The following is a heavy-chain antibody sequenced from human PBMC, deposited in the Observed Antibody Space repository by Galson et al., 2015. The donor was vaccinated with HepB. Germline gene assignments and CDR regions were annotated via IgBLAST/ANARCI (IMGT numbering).Heavy chain of an antibody. CDR2: MTGNAENT. J-gene: IGHJ6*02. CDR3: AKDYFARSTNDNYYYGIDV. V-gene: IGHV3-23*01. CDR1: GFTFSSYA. Sequence: SLRLSCAASGFTFSSYAMSWVRQAPGKGLEWVSAMTGNAENTYYADSVKGRFTISRDNSKSTLSPQMNSLRVEDTAVYYCAKDYFARSTNDNYYYGIDVWGQGTTVTVSS. D-gene: IGHD3-9*01.